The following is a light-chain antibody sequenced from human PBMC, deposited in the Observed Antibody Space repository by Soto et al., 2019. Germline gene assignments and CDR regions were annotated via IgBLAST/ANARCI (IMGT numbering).Light chain of an antibody. V-gene: IGLV2-8*01. CDR1: SSDVGGYNY. Sequence: QSALTQPPSASGSPGQSVTTSCTGTSSDVGGYNYVSWYQQHPGKAPKLMIYEVSKRPSGVPDRFSGSKSGNTASLTVSGLQAEDEADYYCSSRTVFGTGTKVTDL. CDR2: EVS. CDR3: SSRTV. J-gene: IGLJ1*01.